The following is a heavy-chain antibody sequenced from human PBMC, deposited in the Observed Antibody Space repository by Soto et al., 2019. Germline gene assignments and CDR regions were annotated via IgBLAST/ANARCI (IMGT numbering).Heavy chain of an antibody. V-gene: IGHV4-31*03. CDR3: ASVIGGDSGYYFDY. J-gene: IGHJ4*02. CDR2: IYHSGRT. D-gene: IGHD4-17*01. Sequence: SETLSLTCTVSGVSISSGGYYWGWIRQHPGKGLEWIGNIYHSGRTYYNPSLKSRVIMSVDTSKNHFSLNLNSVTAADTAMYFCASVIGGDSGYYFDYWGQGTLVTVSS. CDR1: GVSISSGGYY.